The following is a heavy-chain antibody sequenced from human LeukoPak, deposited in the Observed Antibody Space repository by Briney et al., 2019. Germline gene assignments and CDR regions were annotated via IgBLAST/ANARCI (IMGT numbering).Heavy chain of an antibody. CDR1: GFTFSSYA. CDR3: ARVYSSSWYSAFDI. D-gene: IGHD6-13*01. J-gene: IGHJ3*02. V-gene: IGHV3-64*01. Sequence: PGGSLGLYCAASGFTFSSYAMHWVRQAPGKGLEYVSAISSNGGSTYYANSLKGSFTIFRDNSKNTLFLQMRSLSAEDMAVYYCARVYSSSWYSAFDIGGQGTMVTVSS. CDR2: ISSNGGST.